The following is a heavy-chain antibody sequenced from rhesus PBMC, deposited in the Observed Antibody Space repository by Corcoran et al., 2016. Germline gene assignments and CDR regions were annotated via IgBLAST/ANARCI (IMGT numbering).Heavy chain of an antibody. Sequence: EVQLVESGGGLAKPGGSLRLSCAASEFPFSRYWMHWVRQTPGKGLEGISGISMGGVSIDNAETVKGRFTISRDKSKNTLSLEMNSLRAEDTAVYYCVSYSKNVDYWGQGVLVTVSS. CDR1: EFPFSRYW. J-gene: IGHJ4*01. V-gene: IGHV3S42*01. CDR3: VSYSKNVDY. D-gene: IGHD4-23*01. CDR2: ISMGGVSI.